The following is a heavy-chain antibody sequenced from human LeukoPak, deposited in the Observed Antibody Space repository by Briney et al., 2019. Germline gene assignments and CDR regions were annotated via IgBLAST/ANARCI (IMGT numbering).Heavy chain of an antibody. Sequence: SETLSLTCAVSGGSISSSNWWSWVRQPPGKGLEWIGEIYHSGSTNYNPSLKSRVTISVDKSKNQFSLKLSSVTAADTAVYYCARGGYSYGLSAYFDYWAREPWSPSPQ. D-gene: IGHD5-18*01. J-gene: IGHJ4*02. CDR3: ARGGYSYGLSAYFDY. CDR2: IYHSGST. V-gene: IGHV4-4*02. CDR1: GGSISSSNW.